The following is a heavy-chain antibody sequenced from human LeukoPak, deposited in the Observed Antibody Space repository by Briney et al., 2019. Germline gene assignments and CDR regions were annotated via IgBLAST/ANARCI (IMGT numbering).Heavy chain of an antibody. CDR3: ARARYCSSTSCQGYYYYYYMDV. D-gene: IGHD2-2*01. V-gene: IGHV4-39*07. CDR2: IYYSGST. CDR1: GGSISSSSYY. Sequence: PSETLSLTCTVSGGSISSSSYYWGWIPQPPGKGLEWIVSIYYSGSTYYNPSPKSRITISVYTSKNHFSLNLSSVTAADTAVYYCARARYCSSTSCQGYYYYYYMDVWGKGTTVTVSS. J-gene: IGHJ6*03.